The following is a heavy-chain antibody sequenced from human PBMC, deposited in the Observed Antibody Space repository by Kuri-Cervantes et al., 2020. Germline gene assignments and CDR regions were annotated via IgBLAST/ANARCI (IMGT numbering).Heavy chain of an antibody. CDR3: ARVGSPNWFDP. CDR1: GYSISSAYY. J-gene: IGHJ5*02. Sequence: SETLSLTCAVSGYSISSAYYWGWIRQPPGRGLEWIGSIHHSGSTYYNPSLKSRVTISVDTSKNHFSLKLSSVTAADTAVYYCARVGSPNWFDPWGQGTLVTVSS. CDR2: IHHSGST. V-gene: IGHV4-38-2*01. D-gene: IGHD6-6*01.